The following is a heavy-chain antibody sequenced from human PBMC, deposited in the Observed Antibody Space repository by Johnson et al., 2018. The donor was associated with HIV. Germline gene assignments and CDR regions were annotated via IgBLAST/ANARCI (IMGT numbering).Heavy chain of an antibody. CDR3: ARESNGDYVAFDI. Sequence: VQLVESGGGLVQPGGSLRLSCAASGFTFSSYAMHWVRQAPGKGLEWVSYISGSGGSTYYADSVKGRFTISRDDSRNTLHLQMNSLRAEDTAVYYCARESNGDYVAFDIWGQGTMVTVSS. CDR2: ISGSGGST. D-gene: IGHD4-17*01. J-gene: IGHJ3*02. CDR1: GFTFSSYA. V-gene: IGHV3-23*04.